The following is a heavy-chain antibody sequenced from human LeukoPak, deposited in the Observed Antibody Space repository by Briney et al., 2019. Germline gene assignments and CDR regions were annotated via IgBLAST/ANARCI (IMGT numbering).Heavy chain of an antibody. V-gene: IGHV4-59*01. D-gene: IGHD4-17*01. CDR1: GGSISSYY. J-gene: IGHJ5*02. CDR3: ARASERYGDWFDP. CDR2: IYYSGST. Sequence: SETLSLTCTVSGGSISSYYWSWIRQPPGKGLEWIGYIYYSGSTNYNPSLRSRVTISVDTSKNQFSLKLRSVTAADTAVYYCARASERYGDWFDPWGQGTLVTVSS.